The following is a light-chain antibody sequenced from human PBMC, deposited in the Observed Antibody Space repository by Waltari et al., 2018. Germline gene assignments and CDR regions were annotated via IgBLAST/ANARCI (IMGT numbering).Light chain of an antibody. Sequence: QSVLTQSPSPSGTAGQRVAISCSGRISNMGGSFIYLYTNVPGAAPKLLIYRNNQRPSGIPDRFSGSKSGTSASLAISGLRSEDEADYYCAAWDDSLSRWLLGGGTKLTVL. V-gene: IGLV1-47*01. CDR1: ISNMGGSF. CDR2: RNN. CDR3: AAWDDSLSRWL. J-gene: IGLJ3*02.